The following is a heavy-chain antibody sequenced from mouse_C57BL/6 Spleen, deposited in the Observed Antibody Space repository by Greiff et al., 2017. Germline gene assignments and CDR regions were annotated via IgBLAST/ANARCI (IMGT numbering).Heavy chain of an antibody. CDR3: ARAELGTAQAKIAY. CDR2: IHPNSGST. D-gene: IGHD3-2*02. J-gene: IGHJ3*01. CDR1: GYTFTSYW. Sequence: QVQLQQPGAELVKPGASVKLSCKASGYTFTSYWMHWVKQRPGQGLEWIGMIHPNSGSTNYNEKFKSKATLTVDKSSSTAYMQLSRLTSEDSAVCYSARAELGTAQAKIAYWGKGTLVTVSA. V-gene: IGHV1-64*01.